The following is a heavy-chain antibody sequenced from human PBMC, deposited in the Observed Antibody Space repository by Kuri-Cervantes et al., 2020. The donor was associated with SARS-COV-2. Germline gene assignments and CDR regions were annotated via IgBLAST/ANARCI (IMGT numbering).Heavy chain of an antibody. J-gene: IGHJ6*02. D-gene: IGHD3-3*01. CDR2: IIPIFGTA. V-gene: IGHV1-69*13. Sequence: SVKVSCKASGGTFSSYAISWVRQAPGQGLEWMGGIIPIFGTANYAQKFQGRVTITADESTSTAYMELSSLRSEDTAVYYCARDENDFWSGYYQNYYYYGMDVWGQGTTVTVSS. CDR3: ARDENDFWSGYYQNYYYYGMDV. CDR1: GGTFSSYA.